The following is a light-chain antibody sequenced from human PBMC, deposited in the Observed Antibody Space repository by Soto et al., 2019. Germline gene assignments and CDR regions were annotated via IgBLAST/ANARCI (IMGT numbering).Light chain of an antibody. CDR2: DAS. Sequence: EIVLTQSPATLSLSPVERATLSCRASQSVSSYLAWYQQKPGQAPRLLIYDASNRATGIPARFSGSGSGTDFTLTISTLEPEDFAVYYCQQYGGSPITFGLGTRLEI. J-gene: IGKJ5*01. CDR3: QQYGGSPIT. CDR1: QSVSSY. V-gene: IGKV3-11*01.